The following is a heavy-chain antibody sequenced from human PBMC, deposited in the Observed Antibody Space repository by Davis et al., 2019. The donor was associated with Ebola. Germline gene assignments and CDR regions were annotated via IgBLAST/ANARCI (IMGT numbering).Heavy chain of an antibody. J-gene: IGHJ4*02. V-gene: IGHV3-74*01. D-gene: IGHD6-19*01. CDR3: ARGANSSGWYRGY. CDR1: GFTFSSYS. CDR2: INSDGSST. Sequence: PGGSLRLSCAASGFTFSSYSMNWVRQAPGKGLVWVSRINSDGSSTSYADSVKGRFTISRDNAKNTLYLQMNSLRAEDAAVYYCARGANSSGWYRGYWGQGTLVTVSS.